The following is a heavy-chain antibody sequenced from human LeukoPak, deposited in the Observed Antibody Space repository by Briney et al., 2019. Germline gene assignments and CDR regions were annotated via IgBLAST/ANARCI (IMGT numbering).Heavy chain of an antibody. D-gene: IGHD6-19*01. J-gene: IGHJ6*03. Sequence: TGGSLRPSCTASGFAFSSFAMGWLRQSPGKGLEWLSTINGCGNTTFYADSVKGRFTISRDNSKNTLYLHMDGLRPDDTAIYYCTKELHVAVAVADYYYFYMDVWGRGTAVSVSS. CDR2: INGCGNTT. CDR3: TKELHVAVAVADYYYFYMDV. V-gene: IGHV3-23*01. CDR1: GFAFSSFA.